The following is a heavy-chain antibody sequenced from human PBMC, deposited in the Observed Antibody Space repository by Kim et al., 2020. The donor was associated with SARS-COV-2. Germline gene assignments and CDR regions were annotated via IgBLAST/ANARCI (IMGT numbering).Heavy chain of an antibody. V-gene: IGHV1-69*01. J-gene: IGHJ5*02. CDR3: ARDRDDFYLTGNWFDP. D-gene: IGHD3-3*01. Sequence: KFQGRVTITADESTSTAYMELSSLRSEDTAVYYCARDRDDFYLTGNWFDPWGQGTLVTLSS.